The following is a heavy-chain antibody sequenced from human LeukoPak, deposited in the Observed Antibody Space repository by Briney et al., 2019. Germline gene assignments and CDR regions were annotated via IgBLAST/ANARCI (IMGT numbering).Heavy chain of an antibody. Sequence: ASVKVSCKASGGTFSSYAISWVRQAPGQGLEWMGRIIPILGIANYAQKFQGRVTITADKSTSTAYMELSSLRSEDTAMYYCARGSLSSGCDYWGQGTLVTVSS. CDR2: IIPILGIA. CDR3: ARGSLSSGCDY. J-gene: IGHJ4*02. CDR1: GGTFSSYA. D-gene: IGHD6-19*01. V-gene: IGHV1-69*04.